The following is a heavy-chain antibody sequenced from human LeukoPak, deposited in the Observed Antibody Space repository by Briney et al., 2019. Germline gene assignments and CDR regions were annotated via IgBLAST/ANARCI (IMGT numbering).Heavy chain of an antibody. D-gene: IGHD2-8*02. J-gene: IGHJ4*02. Sequence: GGSLRLSCAASGFTFSSHWMSWVRQAPGKGLEWVANIKQDGSGKFYVDSVKGRFTISRDNAKSSLYLQMNSLRAEDTAVYYCARVGYGWLVGDYWGQGTLVTVSS. V-gene: IGHV3-7*05. CDR2: IKQDGSGK. CDR3: ARVGYGWLVGDY. CDR1: GFTFSSHW.